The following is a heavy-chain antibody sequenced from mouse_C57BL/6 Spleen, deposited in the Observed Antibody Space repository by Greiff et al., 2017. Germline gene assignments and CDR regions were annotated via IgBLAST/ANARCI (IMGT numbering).Heavy chain of an antibody. CDR3: TGEGYYGYDWFAY. CDR1: GFTFSNYW. D-gene: IGHD2-2*01. V-gene: IGHV6-3*01. J-gene: IGHJ3*01. CDR2: IRLKSDNYAT. Sequence: DVKLQESGGGLVQPGGSMKLSCVASGFTFSNYWMNWVRQSPEKGLEWVAQIRLKSDNYATHYAESVKGRFTISRDDSKSSVYLQMNNLRAEDTGIYYCTGEGYYGYDWFAYWGQGTLVTVSA.